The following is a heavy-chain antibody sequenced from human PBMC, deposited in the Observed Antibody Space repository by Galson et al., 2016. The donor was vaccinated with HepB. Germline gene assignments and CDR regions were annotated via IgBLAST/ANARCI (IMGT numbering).Heavy chain of an antibody. Sequence: SLRLSCAASGFTFSSYWMTWVRQAPGKGLEWVANIKKDGSEKYYGDSVKGRFTISRDNAKNSLYLQMNSLRAEDTAVYYCARGNYYAMDVWGQGTTVTVSS. CDR1: GFTFSSYW. CDR3: ARGNYYAMDV. J-gene: IGHJ6*02. D-gene: IGHD3-10*01. CDR2: IKKDGSEK. V-gene: IGHV3-7*01.